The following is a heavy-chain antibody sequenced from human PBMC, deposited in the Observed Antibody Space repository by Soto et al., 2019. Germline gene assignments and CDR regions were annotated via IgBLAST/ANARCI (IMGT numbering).Heavy chain of an antibody. V-gene: IGHV1-18*04. CDR1: GYTFTSYG. CDR3: ARAPYTKEQLSEGWFDP. J-gene: IGHJ5*02. D-gene: IGHD5-18*01. Sequence: ASVKVSCKASGYTFTSYGISWVRQAPGQGLEWMGWISAYNGNTNYAQKLQGRVTMTTDTSTSTAYMELRSLRSDDTAVYYCARAPYTKEQLSEGWFDPWGQGTLVTVSS. CDR2: ISAYNGNT.